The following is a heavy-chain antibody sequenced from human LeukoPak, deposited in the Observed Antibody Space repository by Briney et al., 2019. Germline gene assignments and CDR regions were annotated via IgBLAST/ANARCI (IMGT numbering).Heavy chain of an antibody. D-gene: IGHD1-26*01. J-gene: IGHJ4*02. CDR3: ARSASGSRTWDY. CDR1: GGTFSSYA. V-gene: IGHV1-69*04. CDR2: IIPILGIA. Sequence: GASVKVSCKASGGTFSSYAISWVRQAPGQGLEWMGRIIPILGIANYAQKFQGRVTITADKSTSTAYMELSSLRSEDMAVYYCARSASGSRTWDYWGQGTLVSVSS.